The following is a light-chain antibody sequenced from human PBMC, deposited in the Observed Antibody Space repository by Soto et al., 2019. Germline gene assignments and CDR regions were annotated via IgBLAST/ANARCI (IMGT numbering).Light chain of an antibody. Sequence: EIVLTQSPGTLSSSPGERATLSCRASQIVTSKYLAWYQQKPGQAPRLLIFGASIRATGLPDRFSGGGSGTDFTLTNSGLEPEDFAVYYCQQYGSSPGTVGQGTKVDIK. CDR3: QQYGSSPGT. CDR2: GAS. J-gene: IGKJ1*01. CDR1: QIVTSKY. V-gene: IGKV3-20*01.